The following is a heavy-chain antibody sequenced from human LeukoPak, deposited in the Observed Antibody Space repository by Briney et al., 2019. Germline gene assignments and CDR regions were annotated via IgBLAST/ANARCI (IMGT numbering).Heavy chain of an antibody. Sequence: GGSLRLSCAASGFSCSSYAMNWLRQPPGKGRKWVPVISYDGSNQYYADSVKGRFTISRDNSKNTLNLQMNSLRAEDTAVYYCARGGCCRDGYSYGNYWGQGTLVTVSS. CDR3: ARGGCCRDGYSYGNY. CDR1: GFSCSSYA. J-gene: IGHJ4*02. CDR2: ISYDGSNQ. V-gene: IGHV3-30-3*01. D-gene: IGHD5-24*01.